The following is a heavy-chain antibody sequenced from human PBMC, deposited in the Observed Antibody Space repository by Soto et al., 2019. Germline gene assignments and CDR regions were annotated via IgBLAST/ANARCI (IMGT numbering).Heavy chain of an antibody. J-gene: IGHJ6*02. CDR2: ISHDGSNK. D-gene: IGHD3-3*01. CDR3: TKRRNVLRFLEWSSGMEV. CDR1: GFTFSSYG. Sequence: GGSLRLSCAASGFTFSSYGMHWVRQAPGKGLEWVAFISHDGSNKYYGDSMKGRIAMSRDNSKSTLYLQMSSLRAEDTAVYYCTKRRNVLRFLEWSSGMEVRGQGTTVTVSS. V-gene: IGHV3-30*18.